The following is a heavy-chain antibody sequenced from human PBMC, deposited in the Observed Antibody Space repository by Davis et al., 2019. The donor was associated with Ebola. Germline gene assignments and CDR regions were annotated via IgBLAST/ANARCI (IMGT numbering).Heavy chain of an antibody. CDR2: ISSSSSYI. CDR3: ARGGYSSSSVFDY. CDR1: GFTFSSYS. J-gene: IGHJ4*02. Sequence: GESLKISCAASGFTFSSYSMNWVRQAPGKGLEWVSSISSSSSYIYYADSVKGRFTISRDNAKNSLYLQMNSLRAEDTAVYYCARGGYSSSSVFDYWGQGTLVTVSS. V-gene: IGHV3-21*01. D-gene: IGHD6-6*01.